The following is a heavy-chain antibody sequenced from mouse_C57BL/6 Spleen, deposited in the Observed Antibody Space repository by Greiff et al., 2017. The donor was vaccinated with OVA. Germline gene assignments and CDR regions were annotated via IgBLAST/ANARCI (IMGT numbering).Heavy chain of an antibody. J-gene: IGHJ2*01. Sequence: VQLQQPGAELVRPGSSVKLSCKASGYTFTSYWMHWVKQRPIQGLEWIGNIDPSDSETHYNQKFKDKATLTVDKSSSTAYMQLSSLTSEDSAVYYCATGPPLSGEYYFDYWGQGTTLTVSS. D-gene: IGHD3-1*01. CDR1: GYTFTSYW. CDR3: ATGPPLSGEYYFDY. CDR2: IDPSDSET. V-gene: IGHV1-52*01.